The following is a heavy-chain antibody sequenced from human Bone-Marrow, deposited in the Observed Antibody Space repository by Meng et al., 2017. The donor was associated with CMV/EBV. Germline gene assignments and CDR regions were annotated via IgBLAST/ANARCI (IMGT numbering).Heavy chain of an antibody. V-gene: IGHV3-15*07. CDR2: IKSKTDGGTT. Sequence: GINSSKEWMNWVRQAPGKGMEWVGRIKSKTDGGTTDYGAPVKGRFTISGDDSKNTLYMQMNSLKTEDTAVYYCNRSPIWGSYRPSDYWGQGTLVTVSS. CDR3: NRSPIWGSYRPSDY. D-gene: IGHD3-16*02. J-gene: IGHJ4*02. CDR1: GINSSKEW.